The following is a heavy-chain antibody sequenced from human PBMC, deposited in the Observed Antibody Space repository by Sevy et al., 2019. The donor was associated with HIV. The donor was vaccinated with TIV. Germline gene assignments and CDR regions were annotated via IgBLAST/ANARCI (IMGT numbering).Heavy chain of an antibody. CDR1: GYTFTGYY. CDR3: ARVGGYSGYDEGLDY. J-gene: IGHJ4*02. V-gene: IGHV1-2*06. D-gene: IGHD5-12*01. CDR2: NNPNSGGT. Sequence: ASVKVSCKASGYTFTGYYMHWVRQAPGQGLEWMGRNNPNSGGTNYAQKFQGRVTMTRDTSISTAYMELSRLRSDDTAVYYCARVGGYSGYDEGLDYWGQGTLVTVSS.